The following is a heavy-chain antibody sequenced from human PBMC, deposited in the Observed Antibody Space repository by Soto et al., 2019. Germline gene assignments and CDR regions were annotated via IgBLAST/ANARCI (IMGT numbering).Heavy chain of an antibody. CDR1: GGTFSSYA. V-gene: IGHV1-69*01. CDR2: IIPIFGTA. J-gene: IGHJ4*02. D-gene: IGHD3-22*01. Sequence: QVQLVQSGAEVKKPGSSVKVSCKASGGTFSSYAISWVRQATGQGLEWMGGIIPIFGTANYAQKFQGRVTITADESTSTAYMELSSLRSEATAVYYCAPFPSSSARIDYWGQGTLLTVSS. CDR3: APFPSSSARIDY.